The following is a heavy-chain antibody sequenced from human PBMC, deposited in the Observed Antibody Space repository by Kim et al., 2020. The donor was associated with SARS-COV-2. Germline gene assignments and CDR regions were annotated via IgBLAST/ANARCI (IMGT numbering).Heavy chain of an antibody. J-gene: IGHJ4*02. Sequence: GGSLRPSCAASGFTFDDYAMHWVRQAPGKGLEWVSGISWNSGSIGYADSVKGRFTISRDNAKKSLYLQMNSLRAEDTALYYCAKDIGAAQEIFDYWGQGTLVTVSS. V-gene: IGHV3-9*01. D-gene: IGHD3-16*01. CDR1: GFTFDDYA. CDR3: AKDIGAAQEIFDY. CDR2: ISWNSGSI.